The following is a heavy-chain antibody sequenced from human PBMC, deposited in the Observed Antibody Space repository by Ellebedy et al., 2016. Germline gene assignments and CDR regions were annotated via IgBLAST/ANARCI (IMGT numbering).Heavy chain of an antibody. CDR3: ARRRIDRRSQAWFDP. CDR2: IIPAFGTA. CDR1: GDTFSSYG. J-gene: IGHJ5*02. V-gene: IGHV1-69*06. D-gene: IGHD3-22*01. Sequence: SVKVSCXASGDTFSSYGISWVRQAPGQGLEWMGGIIPAFGTANSPQRFQGRVTITADKSTSTVYMELSSLRSEDTAVYYCARRRIDRRSQAWFDPWGQGTLVTVSS.